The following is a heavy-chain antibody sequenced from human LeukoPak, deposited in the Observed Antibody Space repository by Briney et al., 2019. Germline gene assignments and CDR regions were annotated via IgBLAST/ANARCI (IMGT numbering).Heavy chain of an antibody. CDR1: GYTFTSYA. J-gene: IGHJ6*03. D-gene: IGHD2-2*01. CDR3: ARRPMAKAPAAHWYYYYYYMDV. CDR2: INTNTGNP. V-gene: IGHV7-4-1*02. Sequence: ASVKVSCKASGYTFTSYAMNWVRQAPGQGLEWMGWINTNTGNPTYAQGFTGRFVFSLDTSVSTAYLQISSLKAEDTAVYYCARRPMAKAPAAHWYYYYYYMDVWGKGTTVTVSS.